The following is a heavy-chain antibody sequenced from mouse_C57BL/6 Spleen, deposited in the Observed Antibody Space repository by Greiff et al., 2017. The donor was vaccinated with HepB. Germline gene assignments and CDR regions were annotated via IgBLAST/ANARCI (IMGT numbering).Heavy chain of an antibody. V-gene: IGHV3-6*01. D-gene: IGHD4-1*02. CDR3: ATLNWDAFDY. Sequence: EVHLVESGPGLVKPSQSLSLTCSVTGYSITSGYYWNWIRQFPGNKLEWMGYISYDGSNNYNPSLKNRISITRDTSKNQFFLKLNSVTTEDTATYYCATLNWDAFDYWGQGTTLTVSS. J-gene: IGHJ2*01. CDR1: GYSITSGYY. CDR2: ISYDGSN.